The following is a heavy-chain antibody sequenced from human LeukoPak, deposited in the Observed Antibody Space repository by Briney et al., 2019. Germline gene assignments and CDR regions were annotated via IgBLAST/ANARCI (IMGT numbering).Heavy chain of an antibody. V-gene: IGHV1-69*13. CDR2: IIPIFGTA. CDR1: GYTFTSYA. J-gene: IGHJ4*02. CDR3: AGGVPAAPRPYYFDY. Sequence: SVKVSCKASGYTFTSYAISWVRQAPGQGLEWMGGIIPIFGTANYAQKFQGRVTITADESTSTAYMELSSLRSEDTAVYYCAGGVPAAPRPYYFDYWGQGTLVTVSS. D-gene: IGHD2-2*01.